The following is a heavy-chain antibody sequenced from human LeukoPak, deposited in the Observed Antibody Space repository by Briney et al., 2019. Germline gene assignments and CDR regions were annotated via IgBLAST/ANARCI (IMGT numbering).Heavy chain of an antibody. J-gene: IGHJ4*02. CDR2: IEIKEDNT. V-gene: IGHV3-64D*08. Sequence: GGALRLSCSPSGFTLSTYSMHWVRQDPRTGLELASAIEIKEDNTYYAYSVKGRFTISRDHSRKTLYLQMSSLRAEDTAVYYCVKDLRRGGYYTSFDYWGQGTLVTVSS. D-gene: IGHD3-3*01. CDR1: GFTLSTYS. CDR3: VKDLRRGGYYTSFDY.